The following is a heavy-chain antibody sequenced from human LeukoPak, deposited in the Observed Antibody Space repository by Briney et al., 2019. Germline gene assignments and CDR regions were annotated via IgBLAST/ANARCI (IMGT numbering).Heavy chain of an antibody. CDR2: ISYDGSNV. J-gene: IGHJ4*02. CDR1: GFTFSTYS. D-gene: IGHD2-15*01. V-gene: IGHV3-30*04. CDR3: AKGVVVAPGVTPFDY. Sequence: GGSLRLSCAASGFTFSTYSMHWVRQAPGKGLEWAALISYDGSNVYYADSVKGRFTISRDNSKNTLYLQMNRLRAEDTAVYYCAKGVVVAPGVTPFDYWGQGTLVTVSS.